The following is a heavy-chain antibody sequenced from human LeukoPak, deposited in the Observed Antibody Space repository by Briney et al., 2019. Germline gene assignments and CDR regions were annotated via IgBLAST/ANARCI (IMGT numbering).Heavy chain of an antibody. CDR3: ANSLSSGYDPFDY. CDR2: ISRSSGST. V-gene: IGHV3-23*01. CDR1: RFTFSNYA. Sequence: GGSLRLYCTASRFTFSNYAMTWVRQAPGKGLEWVSGISRSSGSTYYADSVKGRFTISRDNSKNTLYLEMNRLRAEDTAVYYCANSLSSGYDPFDYWGQGTLVTVSS. J-gene: IGHJ4*02. D-gene: IGHD5-12*01.